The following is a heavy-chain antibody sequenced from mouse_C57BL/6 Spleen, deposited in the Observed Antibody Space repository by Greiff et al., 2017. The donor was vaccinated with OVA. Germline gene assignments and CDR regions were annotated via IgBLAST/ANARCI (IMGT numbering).Heavy chain of an antibody. D-gene: IGHD1-1*01. J-gene: IGHJ2*01. Sequence: EVQLVESGGDLVKPGGSLKLSCAASGFTFSSYGMSWVRQTPDKRLEWVATISSGGSYTYYPDSVKGRFTISRDNAKNTLYLQMSSLKSEDTAMYYCARHYYGSSYEIDYWGQGTTLTVSS. CDR1: GFTFSSYG. CDR2: ISSGGSYT. V-gene: IGHV5-6*01. CDR3: ARHYYGSSYEIDY.